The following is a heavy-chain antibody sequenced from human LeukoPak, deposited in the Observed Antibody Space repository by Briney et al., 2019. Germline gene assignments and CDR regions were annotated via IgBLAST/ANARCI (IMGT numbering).Heavy chain of an antibody. CDR2: MNPNSGNT. V-gene: IGHV1-8*02. J-gene: IGHJ4*02. Sequence: ASVKVSCKASGGTFSSYAISWVRQATGQGLEWMGWMNPNSGNTGYAQKFQGRVTMTGNTSISTAYMELSSLRSEDTAVYYCARGLTYNYYDSSGHNDYWGQGTLVTVSS. CDR3: ARGLTYNYYDSSGHNDY. CDR1: GGTFSSYA. D-gene: IGHD3-22*01.